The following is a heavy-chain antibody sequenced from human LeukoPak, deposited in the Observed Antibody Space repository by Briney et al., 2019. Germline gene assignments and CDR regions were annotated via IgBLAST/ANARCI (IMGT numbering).Heavy chain of an antibody. CDR1: GFTFSDYY. V-gene: IGHV3-7*01. Sequence: GGSLRLSCAASGFTFSDYYMSWVRQAPGKGLEWVANIKQDGSEKYYVDSVKGRFTISRDNAKNSLYLQMNSLRAEDTAVYYCARADVEMATALTDYWGQGTLVTVSS. D-gene: IGHD5-24*01. CDR2: IKQDGSEK. J-gene: IGHJ4*02. CDR3: ARADVEMATALTDY.